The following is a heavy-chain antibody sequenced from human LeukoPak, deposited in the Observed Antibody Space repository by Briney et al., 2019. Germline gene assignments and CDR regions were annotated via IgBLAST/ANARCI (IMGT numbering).Heavy chain of an antibody. CDR3: AKDVVAGGLGYSSSISCHMYYFDY. CDR2: ISGSGGST. V-gene: IGHV3-23*01. CDR1: GFTFSSYA. D-gene: IGHD2-2*01. J-gene: IGHJ4*02. Sequence: GGSLRLSCAASGFTFSSYAMSWVRQAPGKGLEWVSAISGSGGSTYYADSVKGRFTISRDNSKNTLYLQMNSLRAEDTAVYYCAKDVVAGGLGYSSSISCHMYYFDYWGQGTLVTVSS.